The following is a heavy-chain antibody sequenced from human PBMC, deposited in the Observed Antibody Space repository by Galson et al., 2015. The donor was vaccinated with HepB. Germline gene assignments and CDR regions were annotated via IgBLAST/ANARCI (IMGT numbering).Heavy chain of an antibody. CDR3: AREGPREASGETYYYYYYMDV. Sequence: SLRLSCAASGFTFSNYGMHWVRQAPGKGLEWVALIWNDGSNQNYADSVKGRLSVSRDNSKKTLYLQMNSLRAEDTAVYYCAREGPREASGETYYYYYYMDVWGKGTTVTVSS. J-gene: IGHJ6*03. V-gene: IGHV3-33*01. CDR1: GFTFSNYG. CDR2: IWNDGSNQ. D-gene: IGHD6-13*01.